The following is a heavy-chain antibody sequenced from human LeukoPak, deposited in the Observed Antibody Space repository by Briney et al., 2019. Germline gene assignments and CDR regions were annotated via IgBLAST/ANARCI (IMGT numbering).Heavy chain of an antibody. D-gene: IGHD3-10*01. CDR2: IYTSGST. V-gene: IGHV4-61*02. J-gene: IGHJ4*02. CDR3: ARTLLGIDYGSGSYDFDY. Sequence: SQTLSLTCTVSGGSISSGSYYWSWIRQPAGKGLEWIGRIYTSGSTNYNPSLKSRVTISVDTSKNQFSLKLSSVTAADTAVYYCARTLLGIDYGSGSYDFDYWGQGTLVTVSS. CDR1: GGSISSGSYY.